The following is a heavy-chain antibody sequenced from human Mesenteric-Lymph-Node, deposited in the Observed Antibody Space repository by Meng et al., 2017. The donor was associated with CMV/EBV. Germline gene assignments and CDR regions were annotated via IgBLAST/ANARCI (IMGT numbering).Heavy chain of an antibody. CDR3: ARVMRDVVVVPAAYSRGRYYFDY. CDR1: GDSIGSYY. D-gene: IGHD2-2*01. V-gene: IGHV4-59*08. Sequence: GSLRLSCVVSGDSIGSYYWSWIRQPPGKGLEWMGYIYYSGSTNYNPSLKSRVTISVDTSKNQFSLKLRSVTAADTAVYYCARVMRDVVVVPAAYSRGRYYFDYWGQGTLVTVSS. J-gene: IGHJ4*02. CDR2: IYYSGST.